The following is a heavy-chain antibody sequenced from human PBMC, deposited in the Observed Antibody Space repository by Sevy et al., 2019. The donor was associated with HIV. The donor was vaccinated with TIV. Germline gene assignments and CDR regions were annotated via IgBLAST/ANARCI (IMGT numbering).Heavy chain of an antibody. D-gene: IGHD3-22*01. V-gene: IGHV1-8*03. Sequence: ASVKVSCKASGYTFTSYDINWVRQATGQGLEWMGWMNPNSGNTGYAQKFQGRVTITRNTPISTAYMELSSLRSEDTAVYYCARGFTYYYDSSGYLFDYWGQGTLVTVSS. CDR2: MNPNSGNT. CDR1: GYTFTSYD. CDR3: ARGFTYYYDSSGYLFDY. J-gene: IGHJ4*02.